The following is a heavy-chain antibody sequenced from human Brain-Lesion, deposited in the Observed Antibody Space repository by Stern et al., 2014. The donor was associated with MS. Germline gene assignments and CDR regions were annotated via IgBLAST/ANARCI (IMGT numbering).Heavy chain of an antibody. CDR2: FDPEDGET. CDR1: GYTLTELS. Sequence: QVQLVQSGAEVKKPGASVKVSCKVSGYTLTELSMHWVRQAPRKGLEWMGGFDPEDGETIYALKFQGRVTMTEDTSTDTAYMELSSLRSEDTAVYYCATLSPGAGGNYYRHFDYWGQGTLVTVSS. CDR3: ATLSPGAGGNYYRHFDY. J-gene: IGHJ4*02. V-gene: IGHV1-24*01. D-gene: IGHD1-26*01.